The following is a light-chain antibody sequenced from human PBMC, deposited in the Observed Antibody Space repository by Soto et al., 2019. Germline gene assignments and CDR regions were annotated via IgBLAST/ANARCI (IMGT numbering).Light chain of an antibody. Sequence: SYELTQPPSVSVAPGQTARITCGGNNIGSKSVHWYQQKPGQAPVLVVYDDSDRPSGIPERFSGSNSGNTATLTISRVDSGDEADYYCQVWDSSSDHPYVFGTGTKSPS. CDR3: QVWDSSSDHPYV. V-gene: IGLV3-21*02. CDR1: NIGSKS. CDR2: DDS. J-gene: IGLJ1*01.